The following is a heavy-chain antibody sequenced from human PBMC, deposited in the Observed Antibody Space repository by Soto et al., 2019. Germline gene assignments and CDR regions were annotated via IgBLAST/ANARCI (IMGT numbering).Heavy chain of an antibody. J-gene: IGHJ6*03. CDR1: GFTFSDYY. D-gene: IGHD1-1*01. V-gene: IGHV3-11*01. Sequence: QVQLVESGGGLVKPGGSLRLTCAASGFTFSDYYMSWIRQAPGKGLEWVSYISSSGSTIYYADSVKGRFTISRDNAKNSLYLQMNSLRAQDTAVYYCARTDTTSEIYYYYYYMDAWGKGTTVTVSS. CDR3: ARTDTTSEIYYYYYYMDA. CDR2: ISSSGSTI.